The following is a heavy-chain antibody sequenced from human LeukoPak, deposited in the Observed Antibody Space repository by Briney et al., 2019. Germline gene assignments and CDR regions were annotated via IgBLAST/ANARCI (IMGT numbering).Heavy chain of an antibody. CDR1: GGSITTGGYS. J-gene: IGHJ4*02. CDR2: ISTRGST. Sequence: SETLSLTCSVSGGSITTGGYSWTWIRQPAEKGLEWIGRISTRGSTTYNPSLESRVSISLDTSKNQFSLKLNSVTAADTAVYYCAKSFWISGWYVGFDSWGQGTLVTVSS. D-gene: IGHD6-19*01. CDR3: AKSFWISGWYVGFDS. V-gene: IGHV4-61*02.